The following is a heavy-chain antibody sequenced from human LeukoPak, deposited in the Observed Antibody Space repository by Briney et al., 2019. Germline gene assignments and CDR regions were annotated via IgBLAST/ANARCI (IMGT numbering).Heavy chain of an antibody. V-gene: IGHV1-18*01. CDR3: ARGYCSSTSCYGAGY. Sequence: GASVKVSCKASGYTFTSYGISWVRQAPGQGLEWMGWISAYNGNTNYAQKFQGRVTMTRDTSISTAYMELSRLRSDDTAVYYCARGYCSSTSCYGAGYWGQGTLVTVSS. D-gene: IGHD2-2*01. CDR2: ISAYNGNT. J-gene: IGHJ4*02. CDR1: GYTFTSYG.